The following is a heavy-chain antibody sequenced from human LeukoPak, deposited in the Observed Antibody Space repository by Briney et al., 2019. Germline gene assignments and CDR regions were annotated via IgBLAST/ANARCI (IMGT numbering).Heavy chain of an antibody. CDR1: GGSFSGYY. Sequence: SETLSLTCAVYGGSFSGYYWSWIRQPPGKVLEWIGEIKHSGSTNYNPSLKSRVTISVDTSKNQFSLKLSSVTAADTAVYYCARSSYRYAFDIWGQGTMVTVSS. V-gene: IGHV4-34*01. J-gene: IGHJ3*02. CDR3: ARSSYRYAFDI. CDR2: IKHSGST. D-gene: IGHD3-16*02.